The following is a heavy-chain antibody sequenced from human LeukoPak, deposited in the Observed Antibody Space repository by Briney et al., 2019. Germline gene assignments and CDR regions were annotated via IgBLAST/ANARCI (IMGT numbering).Heavy chain of an antibody. CDR1: GGSISSYY. CDR3: ARSRWFPLPGY. Sequence: ETVSLTCTVSGGSISSYYWSWIRQPPGKGLEWIGYIYYSGSTNYNPSLKSRVTISVDTSKNQFSLKLSSVTAADTAVYYCARSRWFPLPGYWGQGTLFSASS. J-gene: IGHJ4*02. V-gene: IGHV4-59*01. CDR2: IYYSGST. D-gene: IGHD4-23*01.